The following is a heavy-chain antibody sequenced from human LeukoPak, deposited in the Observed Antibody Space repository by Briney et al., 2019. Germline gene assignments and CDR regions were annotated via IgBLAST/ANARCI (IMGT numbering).Heavy chain of an antibody. CDR3: AKDKVISTDYYFDF. CDR2: IKQDGTEI. CDR1: GFTFNNYW. V-gene: IGHV3-7*01. D-gene: IGHD2-21*01. J-gene: IGHJ4*02. Sequence: GGSLRLSCAASGFTFNNYWMTWFRQAPGKGLEWVANIKQDGTEIYYVDSVRGRFIISRDNAENSLYLQMNSLRVEDTAVYYCAKDKVISTDYYFDFWGQGTLVTVSS.